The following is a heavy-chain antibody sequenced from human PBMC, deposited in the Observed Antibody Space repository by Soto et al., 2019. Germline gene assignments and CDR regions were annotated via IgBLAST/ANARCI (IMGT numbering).Heavy chain of an antibody. CDR2: INPRGAST. V-gene: IGHV1-46*01. CDR1: GYTFISYY. Sequence: EASVKVSCKASGYTFISYYMHWVRQAPGQGLEWMGMINPRGASTSYAQKFQGRVTMTRDTSTSTVYMELSSLRSEDTAVYYCARGADYYDSSGYYSHFDYWGQGTLVTVSS. CDR3: ARGADYYDSSGYYSHFDY. J-gene: IGHJ4*02. D-gene: IGHD3-22*01.